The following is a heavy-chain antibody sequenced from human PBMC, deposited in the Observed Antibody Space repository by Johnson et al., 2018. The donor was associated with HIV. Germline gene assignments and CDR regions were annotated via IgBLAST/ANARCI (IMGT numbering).Heavy chain of an antibody. J-gene: IGHJ3*02. CDR3: ARGWVGATLRAFDI. V-gene: IGHV3-20*04. Sequence: EMQLVESGGGAVRPGGSLRLSCVVSGFTFDDYGMSWVRQAPGKGLEWVSGINWNGGSTGYADSVKGRFTISRDNALNSLYLQMNSLRVEDTALYYCARGWVGATLRAFDIWGQGAMVTVSS. D-gene: IGHD1-26*01. CDR2: INWNGGST. CDR1: GFTFDDYG.